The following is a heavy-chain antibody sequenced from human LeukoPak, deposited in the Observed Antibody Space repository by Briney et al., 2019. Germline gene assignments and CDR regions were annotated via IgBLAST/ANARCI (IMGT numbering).Heavy chain of an antibody. CDR3: AAGRDIAVAGPGGYFDY. J-gene: IGHJ4*02. Sequence: GGSLRLSCAASGFTFSDYHMNWIRQAPGKGLEWVSYISPRGGSMYFADSVKGRFTISRDNAESSLFLQMNSLTADDTAVYYCAAGRDIAVAGPGGYFDYWGQGTLVTVSS. CDR2: ISPRGGSM. D-gene: IGHD6-19*01. V-gene: IGHV3-11*01. CDR1: GFTFSDYH.